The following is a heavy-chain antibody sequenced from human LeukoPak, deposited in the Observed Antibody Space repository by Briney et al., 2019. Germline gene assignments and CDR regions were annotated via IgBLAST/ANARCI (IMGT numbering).Heavy chain of an antibody. CDR2: IKQDGSEK. V-gene: IGHV3-7*03. J-gene: IGHJ4*02. Sequence: GGSLTLSCAASGFTSSTYWMSWVRQAPGKGLEWVGNIKQDGSEKYYVDSVKGRFTISRDNSKNTLYLQMNSLRAEDTAVYYCAKHKENYGDSCLDDYWGQGTLVTVSS. CDR3: AKHKENYGDSCLDDY. CDR1: GFTSSTYW. D-gene: IGHD4-17*01.